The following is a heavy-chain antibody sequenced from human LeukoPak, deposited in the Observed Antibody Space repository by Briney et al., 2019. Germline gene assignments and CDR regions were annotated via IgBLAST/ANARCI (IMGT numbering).Heavy chain of an antibody. D-gene: IGHD3-22*01. CDR3: ARGRYYHDTSGYYSLDY. CDR2: ISWNSNSI. J-gene: IGHJ4*02. Sequence: PGGSLRLSCAASGFTFDDAMHWVRQAPGKGLEWVSSISWNSNSIDYADSVKDRFTISRDNAKNSLYLQLNSLRAEDMALYYCARGRYYHDTSGYYSLDYWGQGTLVTVSS. CDR1: GFTFDDA. V-gene: IGHV3-9*03.